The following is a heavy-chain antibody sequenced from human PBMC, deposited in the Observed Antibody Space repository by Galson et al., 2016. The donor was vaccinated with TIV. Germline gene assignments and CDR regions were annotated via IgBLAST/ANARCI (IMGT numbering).Heavy chain of an antibody. CDR3: AKSLFHTVEFGGLTVIFDY. CDR2: ISGSGGHT. D-gene: IGHD3-16*02. Sequence: SLRLSCAASGFSFSSYSVNWVRQAPGKGLEWVASISGSGGHTHYGDSVQGRFTISRDDSKNALYLQMNSLRADDTAVYYCAKSLFHTVEFGGLTVIFDYWGQGTLVTVSS. CDR1: GFSFSSYS. J-gene: IGHJ4*02. V-gene: IGHV3-23*01.